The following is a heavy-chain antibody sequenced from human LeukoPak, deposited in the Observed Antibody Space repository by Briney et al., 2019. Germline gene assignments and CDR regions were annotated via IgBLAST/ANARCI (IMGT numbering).Heavy chain of an antibody. D-gene: IGHD2-2*01. Sequence: ASVKVSCKASGGTFSSYAVSWVRQAPGQGLEWMGWINPNSGGTNYAQKFQGRVTMTRDTSISTAYMELSRLRSDDTAVYYCARAIIPAAHFDYWGQGTLVTVSS. CDR3: ARAIIPAAHFDY. CDR1: GGTFSSYA. CDR2: INPNSGGT. J-gene: IGHJ4*02. V-gene: IGHV1-2*02.